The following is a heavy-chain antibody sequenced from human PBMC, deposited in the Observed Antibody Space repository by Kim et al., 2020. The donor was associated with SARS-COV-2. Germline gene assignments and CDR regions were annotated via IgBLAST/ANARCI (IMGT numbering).Heavy chain of an antibody. CDR3: TRGGIAAAVGY. J-gene: IGHJ4*02. CDR2: IRSKAYGGTK. Sequence: GGSLRLSCTASGFTFGDYAMSWFRQAPGKGLEWVGFIRSKAYGGTKEYAASVKGRFTISRDDSKSIAYLQMNSLKTEDTAVYYCTRGGIAAAVGYWGQGTLVTVSS. CDR1: GFTFGDYA. D-gene: IGHD6-13*01. V-gene: IGHV3-49*03.